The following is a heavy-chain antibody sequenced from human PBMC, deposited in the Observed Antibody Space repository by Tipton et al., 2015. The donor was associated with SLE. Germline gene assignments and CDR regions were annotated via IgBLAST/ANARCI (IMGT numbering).Heavy chain of an antibody. CDR3: ARIDYGGEFYYYYYGMDV. Sequence: LRLSCVASGFTFSTYAMHWVRQAPGKGLEWIGSIYHSGSTYYNPSLKSRVTISVDTSKNQFSLKLSSVTAADTAVYYCARIDYGGEFYYYYYGMDVWGQGTTVTVSS. CDR2: IYHSGST. CDR1: GFTFSTYA. D-gene: IGHD4-23*01. V-gene: IGHV4-38-2*01. J-gene: IGHJ6*02.